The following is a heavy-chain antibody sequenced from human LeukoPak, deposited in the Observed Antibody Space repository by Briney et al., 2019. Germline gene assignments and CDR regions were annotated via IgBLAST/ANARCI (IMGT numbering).Heavy chain of an antibody. CDR1: GGSISSYY. CDR3: ARYYYDSSGYYDYYYGMDV. Sequence: PSETLSLTCTVSGGSISSYYWSWIRQPPGKGLEWIGYIYYSGSTNYNPSLKSRVTISVDTSKNQFSLKLSSVTAADTAVYYCARYYYDSSGYYDYYYGMDVWGQGTTVTVS. D-gene: IGHD3-22*01. J-gene: IGHJ6*02. V-gene: IGHV4-59*01. CDR2: IYYSGST.